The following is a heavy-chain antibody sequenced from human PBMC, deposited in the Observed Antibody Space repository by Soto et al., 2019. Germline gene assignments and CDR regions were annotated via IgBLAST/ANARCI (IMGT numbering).Heavy chain of an antibody. D-gene: IGHD4-17*01. CDR2: ISSSGDNT. Sequence: PGGSLRLSCVASGYNFNKYAVSWVRQAPGKGLEWVSAISSSGDNTHYADSAKGRFTITRDNSKNMLYLEMNSLRAEDTALYFCAKDTTTATTKGQFDYWGQGTLVTVSS. CDR1: GYNFNKYA. J-gene: IGHJ4*02. V-gene: IGHV3-23*01. CDR3: AKDTTTATTKGQFDY.